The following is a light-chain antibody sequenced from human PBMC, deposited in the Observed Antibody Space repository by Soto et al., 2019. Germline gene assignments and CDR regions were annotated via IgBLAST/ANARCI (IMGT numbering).Light chain of an antibody. CDR2: GAS. V-gene: IGKV3-15*01. CDR1: QSVSSN. J-gene: IGKJ1*01. Sequence: EIVMTQSPATLSVSPGERPTLSCRASQSVSSNLAWYQRKPGQAPRLLIYGASTRATGIPATFSGSGSGTEFTLTISSLQSEDFAVYYCQQYNNWPSTWTFGQGTKVDIK. CDR3: QQYNNWPSTWT.